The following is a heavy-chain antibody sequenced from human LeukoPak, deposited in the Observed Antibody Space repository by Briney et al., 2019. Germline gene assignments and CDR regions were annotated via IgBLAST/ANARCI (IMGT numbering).Heavy chain of an antibody. V-gene: IGHV3-23*01. CDR1: GFTFSSYV. J-gene: IGHJ4*02. CDR3: AKRKVATEYYFDY. Sequence: GGSLRLSCAASGFTFSSYVMTWVHQAPGKGLEWVSSISASGGTTYYADSVKGRFTISRDNSKNTVYMQMNSLRAEDTAVYYCAKRKVATEYYFDYWGQGTLVTVSS. D-gene: IGHD1-26*01. CDR2: ISASGGTT.